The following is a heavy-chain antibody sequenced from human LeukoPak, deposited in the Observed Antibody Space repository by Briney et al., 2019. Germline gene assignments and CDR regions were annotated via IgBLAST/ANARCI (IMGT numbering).Heavy chain of an antibody. Sequence: GGSLRLSCAASGFTFDDYAMHWVRQAPGKGLEWVSGISWNSGSIGYADSVKGRFTISRDNAKNSLYLQMNSLRAEDTALYYCANGRKPYYHDSHFDYWGQGTLVTVSS. CDR1: GFTFDDYA. J-gene: IGHJ4*02. CDR3: ANGRKPYYHDSHFDY. D-gene: IGHD3-22*01. V-gene: IGHV3-9*01. CDR2: ISWNSGSI.